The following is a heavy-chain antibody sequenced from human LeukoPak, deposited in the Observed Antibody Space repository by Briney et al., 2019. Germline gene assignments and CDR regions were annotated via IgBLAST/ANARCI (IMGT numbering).Heavy chain of an antibody. CDR1: GYSFTSYW. V-gene: IGHV5-51*01. J-gene: IGHJ4*02. CDR2: IYPGDSDT. CDR3: ASTVGSSGYYYGY. Sequence: GESLKISCKGSGYSFTSYWIGWVRQMPGKGLGWMGIIYPGDSDTRYSPSFQGQVTISADKSISTAYLQWSSLKASDTAMYYCASTVGSSGYYYGYWGQGTLVTVSS. D-gene: IGHD3-22*01.